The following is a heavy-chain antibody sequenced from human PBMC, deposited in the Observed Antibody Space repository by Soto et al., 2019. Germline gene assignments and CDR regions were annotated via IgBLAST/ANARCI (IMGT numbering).Heavy chain of an antibody. J-gene: IGHJ4*02. CDR3: ALFGQQLVDFDY. V-gene: IGHV1-3*01. CDR1: GYTFTSYA. D-gene: IGHD6-13*01. CDR2: INAGNGNT. Sequence: ASVKVSCKASGYTFTSYAMHWVRQAPGQRLEWMGWINAGNGNTKYSQKFQGRVTITRDTSASTAYMELSSLRSEDTAVCYCALFGQQLVDFDYWGQGTLVTVSS.